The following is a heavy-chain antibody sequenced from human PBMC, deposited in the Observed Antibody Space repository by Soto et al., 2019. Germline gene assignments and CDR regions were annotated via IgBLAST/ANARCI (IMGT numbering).Heavy chain of an antibody. CDR2: ISSSSSYI. V-gene: IGHV3-21*01. CDR3: ARVLDYDYVWGSYPLNWFDP. Sequence: PGGSLRLSCAASGFTFSSYIMNWVRQAPGKGLEWVSSISSSSSYIYYADSVKGRFTISRDNAKNSLYLQMSSLRAEDTAVYYCARVLDYDYVWGSYPLNWFDPWGQGTLVTVSS. J-gene: IGHJ5*02. D-gene: IGHD3-16*02. CDR1: GFTFSSYI.